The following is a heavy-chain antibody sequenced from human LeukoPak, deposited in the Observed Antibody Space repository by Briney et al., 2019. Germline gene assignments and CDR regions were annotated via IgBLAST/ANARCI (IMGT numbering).Heavy chain of an antibody. CDR2: IKSKTDGGTT. Sequence: RGSLRLSRAASGFTFTNAWISWVRQDPGNELEWVGRIKSKTDGGTTDYAAPVKGRFTISRDDSKNRLYLQMNSLKNEDTAVYYCTTDLTAYDSRRNGYWGQGTLVTVSS. D-gene: IGHD3-22*01. V-gene: IGHV3-15*01. CDR3: TTDLTAYDSRRNGY. J-gene: IGHJ4*02. CDR1: GFTFTNAW.